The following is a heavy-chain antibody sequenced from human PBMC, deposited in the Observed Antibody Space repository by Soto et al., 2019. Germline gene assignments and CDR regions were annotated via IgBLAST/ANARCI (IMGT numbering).Heavy chain of an antibody. J-gene: IGHJ4*02. D-gene: IGHD3-3*01. CDR3: AKDVSELRFLEWLVFGY. Sequence: QVQLVESGGGVVQPGRSLRLSCAASGFTFSSDGMHWVRQAPSKGLEWVAVISYDGSNKYYADSVKGRFTISRDNSKNTLYLQMNSLRAEDTAVYYRAKDVSELRFLEWLVFGYWGQGTLVTVSS. V-gene: IGHV3-30*18. CDR2: ISYDGSNK. CDR1: GFTFSSDG.